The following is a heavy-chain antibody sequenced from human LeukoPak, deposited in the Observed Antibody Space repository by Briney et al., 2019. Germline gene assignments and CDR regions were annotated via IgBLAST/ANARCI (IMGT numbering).Heavy chain of an antibody. CDR1: GFTFSNYA. J-gene: IGHJ4*02. D-gene: IGHD6-19*01. CDR2: IRYDGSNK. Sequence: GRSLRLSCAASGFTFSNYAMHRVRQAPGKGLEWVAFIRYDGSNKYYADSVKGRFTISRDNSKNTLYLQMNSLRAEDTAVYYCAKDSSGWYFDYWGQGTLVTVSS. CDR3: AKDSSGWYFDY. V-gene: IGHV3-30*02.